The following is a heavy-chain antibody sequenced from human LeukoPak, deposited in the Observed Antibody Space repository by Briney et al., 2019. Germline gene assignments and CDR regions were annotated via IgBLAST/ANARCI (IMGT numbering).Heavy chain of an antibody. CDR1: GFTFSSYA. V-gene: IGHV3-23*01. J-gene: IGHJ4*02. CDR2: ISGSGGST. Sequence: GGSLRLSCAASGFTFSSYAMSWVRQAPGKGLEWVSAISGSGGSTYYADSVKGRFTISRDNSKNTLYLQMNSLRAEDTAVYYCAKDIGYYYGSGSSYWGQGTLVTVSP. CDR3: AKDIGYYYGSGSSY. D-gene: IGHD3-10*01.